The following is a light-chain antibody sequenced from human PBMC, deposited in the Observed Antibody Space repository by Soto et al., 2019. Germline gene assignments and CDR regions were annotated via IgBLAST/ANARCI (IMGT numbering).Light chain of an antibody. V-gene: IGLV1-44*01. Sequence: QSVLTQPPSASGTPGQSVTISWSGSSSNIGSNTVNGYQQIPGTAPKLLICRNNQRPSGVPDRFSGSNSGISASLDISGLQSADEAYYYCAAWDDSLNGVVFGGGTTLTVL. CDR2: RNN. CDR3: AAWDDSLNGVV. CDR1: SSNIGSNT. J-gene: IGLJ2*01.